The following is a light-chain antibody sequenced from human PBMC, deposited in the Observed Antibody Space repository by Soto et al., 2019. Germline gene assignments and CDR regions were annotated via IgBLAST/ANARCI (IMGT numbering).Light chain of an antibody. J-gene: IGLJ2*01. CDR3: WSYAGNTIFV. Sequence: QSALTQPASVSGSPGQSITLSCTGTSSDVGGYNYVSWYQQHPGKAPKLMIYEVSNRPSGISHRFSGSKSGNTASLTISGLQAEDEAYYYCWSYAGNTIFVFGGGTQLTVL. V-gene: IGLV2-14*01. CDR1: SSDVGGYNY. CDR2: EVS.